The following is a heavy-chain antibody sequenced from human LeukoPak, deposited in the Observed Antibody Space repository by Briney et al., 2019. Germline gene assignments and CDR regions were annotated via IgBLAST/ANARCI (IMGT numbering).Heavy chain of an antibody. D-gene: IGHD1-26*01. CDR1: GFTFSYYV. J-gene: IGHJ4*02. V-gene: IGHV3-23*01. CDR3: TRRVGGTPDF. CDR2: IGVDPPPP. Sequence: GGSLRLSCVGSGFTFSYYVMSWVRQAPGAGLECVSAIGVDPPPPDYADSVKGRFTISRDDSKNTVYLQMNSLRVEDTALYYCTRRVGGTPDFWGLGTLVTVSS.